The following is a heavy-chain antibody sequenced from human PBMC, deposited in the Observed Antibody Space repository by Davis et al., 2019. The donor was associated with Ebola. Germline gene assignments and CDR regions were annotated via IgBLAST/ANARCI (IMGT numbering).Heavy chain of an antibody. Sequence: GESLKISCVASGFTFSDHYMDWVRQAPGKGLEWVGRSRNRANSYTTEYAASVKGRFTISRDDSKNSLYLQMNSLKTEDTAVYYCTRGPHCSGGSCYELFSYYMDVWGKGTTVTVSS. CDR3: TRGPHCSGGSCYELFSYYMDV. J-gene: IGHJ6*03. CDR1: GFTFSDHY. V-gene: IGHV3-72*01. D-gene: IGHD2-15*01. CDR2: SRNRANSYTT.